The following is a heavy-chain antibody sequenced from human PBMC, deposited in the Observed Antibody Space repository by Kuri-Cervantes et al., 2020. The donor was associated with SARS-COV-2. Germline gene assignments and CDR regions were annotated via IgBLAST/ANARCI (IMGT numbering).Heavy chain of an antibody. Sequence: GESLKISCVPSGFTFKTYTMTWVRQAPGKALEWVSSISGSGSYIYYADSVKGRFTISRDNAKNSLYLQMNSLRAEDTAVYYCARVGNDYDFWSGYQPKIQFDYWGQGTLVTVSS. D-gene: IGHD3-3*01. CDR2: ISGSGSYI. CDR3: ARVGNDYDFWSGYQPKIQFDY. J-gene: IGHJ4*02. CDR1: GFTFKTYT. V-gene: IGHV3-21*01.